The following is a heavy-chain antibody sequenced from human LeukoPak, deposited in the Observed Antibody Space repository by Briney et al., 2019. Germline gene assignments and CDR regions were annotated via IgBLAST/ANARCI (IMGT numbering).Heavy chain of an antibody. CDR2: IIPIFGTA. J-gene: IGHJ3*02. CDR3: AKISLTGYYTDDAFDI. CDR1: GGTFSSYA. V-gene: IGHV1-69*05. D-gene: IGHD3-9*01. Sequence: AWVKVSCKASGGTFSSYAISWVRQAPGQGLEWIGGIIPIFGTANYAQKFQGRVTITTDESTSTAYMELSSPRSEDTAVYYCAKISLTGYYTDDAFDIWGRGTMVTVSS.